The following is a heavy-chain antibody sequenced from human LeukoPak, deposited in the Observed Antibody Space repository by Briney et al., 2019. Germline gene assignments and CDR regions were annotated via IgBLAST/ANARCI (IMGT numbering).Heavy chain of an antibody. V-gene: IGHV1-69*13. CDR2: IIPIFGTA. D-gene: IGHD3-22*01. J-gene: IGHJ4*02. Sequence: PAASVKVSCKASGGTFSSYAISWVRQAPGQGLEWMGGIIPIFGTANYAQKFQGRVTITADESTSTAYMELSSLRSEDTAVYYCARMHDSSSYLMACFDYWGQGTLVTVPS. CDR1: GGTFSSYA. CDR3: ARMHDSSSYLMACFDY.